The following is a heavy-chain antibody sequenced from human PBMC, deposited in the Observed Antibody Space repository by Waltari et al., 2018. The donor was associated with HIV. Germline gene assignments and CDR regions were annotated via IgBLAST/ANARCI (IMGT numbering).Heavy chain of an antibody. J-gene: IGHJ1*01. V-gene: IGHV3-74*01. D-gene: IGHD3-10*01. CDR1: GSTFPRYW. Sequence: EVQLVESGGNLVQPGGSLRLSCAVSGSTFPRYWMHWVRQAPGKGLAWVSRINSDGSSIRYADSVKGRFTISRDNAKNTLYLQMNSLRDEDTAVYYCAKEAGDRGYFQHWGQGTLVTVSS. CDR3: AKEAGDRGYFQH. CDR2: INSDGSSI.